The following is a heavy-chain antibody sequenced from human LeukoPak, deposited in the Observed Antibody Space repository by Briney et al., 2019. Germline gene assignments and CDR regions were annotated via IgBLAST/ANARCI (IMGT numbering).Heavy chain of an antibody. J-gene: IGHJ6*02. D-gene: IGHD2-21*02. CDR2: ISWDGGST. Sequence: PGGSLRLSCAASGFTFDDYTMHWVRQAPGKGLEWVSLISWDGGSTYYADSVKGRFTISRDNSKNSLYLQMNSLRTEDTALYYCAKDMSIYCGGDCYTGMDVWGQGTTVTVSS. CDR1: GFTFDDYT. CDR3: AKDMSIYCGGDCYTGMDV. V-gene: IGHV3-43*01.